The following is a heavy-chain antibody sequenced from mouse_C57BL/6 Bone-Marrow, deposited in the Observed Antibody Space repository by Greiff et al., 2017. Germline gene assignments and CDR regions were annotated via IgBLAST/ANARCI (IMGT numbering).Heavy chain of an antibody. CDR1: GFTFTDYY. Sequence: EVMLVESGGGLVQPGGSLSLSCAASGFTFTDYYMSWVRQPPGKALEWLGFIRNKANGYTTEYSASVKGRFTISRDNSQSILYLQMHALMASDSATYYCARYRGYSGFAYWGQGTLVTVSA. V-gene: IGHV7-3*01. D-gene: IGHD2-3*01. CDR2: IRNKANGYTT. CDR3: ARYRGYSGFAY. J-gene: IGHJ3*01.